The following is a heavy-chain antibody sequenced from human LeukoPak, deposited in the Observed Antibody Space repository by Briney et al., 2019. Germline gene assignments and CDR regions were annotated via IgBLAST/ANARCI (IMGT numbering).Heavy chain of an antibody. Sequence: GGSLRLSCAASGFTFSSYSVNWVRQAPGKGLEWVSSISSSSSYIYYADSVKGRFTISRDNAKNSLYLQMNSLRAEDTAVYYCARDLTLPGSGYYPDYWGQGTLVTVSS. J-gene: IGHJ4*02. V-gene: IGHV3-21*01. CDR2: ISSSSSYI. CDR1: GFTFSSYS. D-gene: IGHD3-22*01. CDR3: ARDLTLPGSGYYPDY.